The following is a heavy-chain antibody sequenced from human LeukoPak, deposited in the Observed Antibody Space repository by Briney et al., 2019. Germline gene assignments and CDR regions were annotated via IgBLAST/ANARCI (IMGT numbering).Heavy chain of an antibody. CDR1: GYSISSGYY. Sequence: PSETLSLTCSVSGYSISSGYYWGWIRQPPGKGLEWIGSIYHSGSTYYNPSLKSRVTISVDTSKNQFSLKLSSVTAADTAVYYCARFFPGAVVVINNWFDPWGQGTLVTVSS. D-gene: IGHD3-22*01. V-gene: IGHV4-38-2*02. CDR3: ARFFPGAVVVINNWFDP. J-gene: IGHJ5*02. CDR2: IYHSGST.